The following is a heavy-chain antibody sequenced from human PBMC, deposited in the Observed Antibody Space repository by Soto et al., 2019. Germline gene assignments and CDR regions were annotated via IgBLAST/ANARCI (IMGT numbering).Heavy chain of an antibody. V-gene: IGHV4-39*01. CDR3: ARRYAPRYSSGNNHFDL. Sequence: SETLSLTCNVSTGSIFSRSYYWAWIRHPPGKGLEWIGTINHSGSPYHNPSLKSRVTISVDSSKNQFSLALTSVTVADTAVYYCARRYAPRYSSGNNHFDLWGQGTLVTVSS. CDR2: INHSGSP. D-gene: IGHD6-19*01. J-gene: IGHJ4*02. CDR1: TGSIFSRSYY.